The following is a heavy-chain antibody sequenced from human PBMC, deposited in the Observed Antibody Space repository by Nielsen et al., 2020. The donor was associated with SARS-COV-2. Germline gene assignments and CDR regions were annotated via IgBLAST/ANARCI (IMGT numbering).Heavy chain of an antibody. J-gene: IGHJ4*02. CDR1: GYTFSSYG. D-gene: IGHD1-26*01. Sequence: ASVKVSCKASGYTFSSYGIGWVRQAPGQGLEWMGWISANNVNTNYAQKFRGRVIMTTDTSTSTAYMDLGSLRSDDTAVYYCARDRSGTYLGYFDYWGQGTLVTVSS. CDR2: ISANNVNT. CDR3: ARDRSGTYLGYFDY. V-gene: IGHV1-18*04.